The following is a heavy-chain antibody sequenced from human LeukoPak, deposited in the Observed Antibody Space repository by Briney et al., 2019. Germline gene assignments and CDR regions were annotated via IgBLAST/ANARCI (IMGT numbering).Heavy chain of an antibody. D-gene: IGHD2-15*01. Sequence: SETLSLTCIVSGGSISSGGHYWGWIRQPPGKGLEWIVSIYYSGSTYYNPSLNSRVTIFIDMSKNQFSLKLSSVTATDTAVYYCARLVCGGGSCPAEFDYWGQGTLVTVSS. V-gene: IGHV4-39*01. CDR1: GGSISSGGHY. CDR2: IYYSGST. J-gene: IGHJ4*02. CDR3: ARLVCGGGSCPAEFDY.